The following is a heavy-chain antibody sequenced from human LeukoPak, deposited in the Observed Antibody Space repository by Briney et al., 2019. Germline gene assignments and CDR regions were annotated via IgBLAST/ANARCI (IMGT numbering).Heavy chain of an antibody. CDR2: IYTSGST. J-gene: IGHJ6*02. Sequence: PSETLSLTCTVSGGSISSYYWSWIRQPAGKGLEWIGRIYTSGSTNHNPSLKSRVTMSVDTSKNQFSLKLSSVTAADTAVYYCAREGEVAVAATRYYYYYGMDVWGQGTTVTVSS. V-gene: IGHV4-4*07. D-gene: IGHD6-19*01. CDR3: AREGEVAVAATRYYYYYGMDV. CDR1: GGSISSYY.